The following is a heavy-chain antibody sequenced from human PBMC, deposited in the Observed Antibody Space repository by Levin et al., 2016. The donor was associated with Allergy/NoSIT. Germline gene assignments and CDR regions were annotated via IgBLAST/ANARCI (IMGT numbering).Heavy chain of an antibody. D-gene: IGHD2-8*01. Sequence: ASVKVSCKVSGYTFNSHYVHWVRQAPGQGLEWVAIINPFNGDTTSAQHLADRITVTRDTSTDTVYMNLRDLRSDDSAMYYCARCILRPCLDLWGQGTLVTVSS. CDR3: ARCILRPCLDL. V-gene: IGHV1-46*02. CDR1: GYTFNSHY. CDR2: INPFNGDT. J-gene: IGHJ5*02.